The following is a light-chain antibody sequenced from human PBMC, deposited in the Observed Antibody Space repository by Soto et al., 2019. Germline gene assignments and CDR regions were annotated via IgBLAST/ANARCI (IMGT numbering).Light chain of an antibody. CDR3: QQYNGT. CDR1: QSISSW. J-gene: IGKJ1*01. Sequence: DIQMTQSPSTLSASVGDRVTITCRASQSISSWLAWYQQKPGKAPNLLIYKASNLESGVPSRFSGSGSGTEFTLTIRSLQPDYFATYYCQQYNGTLGQGTKVEIK. V-gene: IGKV1-5*03. CDR2: KAS.